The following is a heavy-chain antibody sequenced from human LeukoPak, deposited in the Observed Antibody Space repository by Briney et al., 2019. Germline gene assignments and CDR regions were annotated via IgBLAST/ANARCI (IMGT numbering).Heavy chain of an antibody. J-gene: IGHJ4*02. CDR2: ISYDGSNK. Sequence: GRSLRLSCAASGFTFSSYAMHWVRQAPGKGLEWVAVISYDGSNKYYADSVRGRFTISRDNSKNTLYLQMNSLRAGDTAVYYCARGSRIQLWLVDYWGQGTLVTVSS. V-gene: IGHV3-30*04. D-gene: IGHD5-18*01. CDR3: ARGSRIQLWLVDY. CDR1: GFTFSSYA.